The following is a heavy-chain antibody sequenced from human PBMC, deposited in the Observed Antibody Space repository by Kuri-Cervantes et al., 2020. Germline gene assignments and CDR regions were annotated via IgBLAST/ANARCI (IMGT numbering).Heavy chain of an antibody. J-gene: IGHJ4*02. CDR3: ARDGSTVVRGLDY. CDR2: ISWNSGSI. V-gene: IGHV3-9*01. CDR1: GLTFSSYG. Sequence: GGSLRLSCAASGLTFSSYGMHWVRQAPGKGLEWVSGISWNSGSIGYADSVRGRFTISRDNAKNSLYLQMNSLRAEDTALYYCARDGSTVVRGLDYWGQGTLVTVSS. D-gene: IGHD4-23*01.